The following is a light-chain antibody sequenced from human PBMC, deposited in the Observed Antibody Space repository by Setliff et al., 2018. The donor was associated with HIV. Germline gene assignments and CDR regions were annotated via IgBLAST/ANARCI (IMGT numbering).Light chain of an antibody. CDR1: SSDVGGYNY. J-gene: IGLJ2*01. CDR2: EVN. CDR3: SSYAGSNNVV. V-gene: IGLV2-8*01. Sequence: QSALTQPPSASGSPGQSVTMSCTGTSSDVGGYNYVSWYQQHPGKAPKLMIYEVNKRPSGVPDRLSGSKSGNTASLTVSGLQAEDEADYYCSSYAGSNNVVFGGGTKGTVL.